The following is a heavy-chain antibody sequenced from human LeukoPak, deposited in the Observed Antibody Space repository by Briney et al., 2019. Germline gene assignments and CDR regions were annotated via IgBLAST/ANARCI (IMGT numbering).Heavy chain of an antibody. CDR2: IYYSGST. D-gene: IGHD2-15*01. Sequence: PSETLSLTCTVSGGSMSYYYWSWIRQPPGKGLEWIGYIYYSGSTNYNPSLKSRVTISVDTSKNQFSLRLSSVTAADTAVYYCARQPTPVAALDYWGQGTLVTASS. CDR1: GGSMSYYY. J-gene: IGHJ4*02. CDR3: ARQPTPVAALDY. V-gene: IGHV4-59*08.